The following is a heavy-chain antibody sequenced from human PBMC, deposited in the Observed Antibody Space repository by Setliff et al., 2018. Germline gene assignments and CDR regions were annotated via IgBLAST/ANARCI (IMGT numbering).Heavy chain of an antibody. CDR1: GGSFSGHY. CDR2: ISGSGGST. D-gene: IGHD6-19*01. V-gene: IGHV3-23*01. CDR3: AKVGGIVVAGTLWYFDY. Sequence: ETLSLTCAVYGGSFSGHYWSWIRQPPGKGLEWVSAISGSGGSTYYADSVKGRFTISRDNSKNTLYLQMNSLRAEDTAVYYCAKVGGIVVAGTLWYFDYWGQGTLVTVSS. J-gene: IGHJ4*02.